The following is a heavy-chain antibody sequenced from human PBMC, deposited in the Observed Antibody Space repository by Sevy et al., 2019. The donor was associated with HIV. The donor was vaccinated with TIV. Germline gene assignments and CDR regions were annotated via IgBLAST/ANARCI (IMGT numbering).Heavy chain of an antibody. V-gene: IGHV1-2*07. CDR3: ARGMSAYLLANGMDV. Sequence: ASVKVSCKAYGYTFSDYYMHWVRQAPGQGLEWMGWINPNRGGTNYATKFQGRVTMTRDTSIGTAYMELSSLRSDDTAIYYCARGMSAYLLANGMDVWGQGTTVTVSS. CDR2: INPNRGGT. J-gene: IGHJ6*02. CDR1: GYTFSDYY. D-gene: IGHD3-3*01.